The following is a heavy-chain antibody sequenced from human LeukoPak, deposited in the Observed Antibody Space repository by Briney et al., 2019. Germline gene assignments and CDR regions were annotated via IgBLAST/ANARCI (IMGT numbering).Heavy chain of an antibody. CDR1: GGTLSSYA. J-gene: IGHJ6*03. CDR2: IIPIFGTA. Sequence: SVKVSCKASGGTLSSYAISWVRQAPGQGLEWMGGIIPIFGTANYAQKFQGRVTITTDESTSTAYMELSSLRSEDTAVYYCASGRRLGDYYYMDVWGKGTTVTVSS. V-gene: IGHV1-69*05. D-gene: IGHD7-27*01. CDR3: ASGRRLGDYYYMDV.